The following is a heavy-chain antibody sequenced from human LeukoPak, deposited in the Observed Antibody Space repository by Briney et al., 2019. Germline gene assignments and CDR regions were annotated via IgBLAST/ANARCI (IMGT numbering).Heavy chain of an antibody. V-gene: IGHV3-30*04. J-gene: IGHJ4*02. CDR2: ISYDGSNK. CDR3: ARGGIKVLYEANDY. CDR1: GFTFSSYA. D-gene: IGHD5/OR15-5a*01. Sequence: PGRSLRLSCEASGFTFSSYAMHWVRQAPGKGLEWVAVISYDGSNKYYADSVKGRFTISRDNSKNTLYLQMNSLRAEDTAVYYCARGGIKVLYEANDYWGQGTLVTVSS.